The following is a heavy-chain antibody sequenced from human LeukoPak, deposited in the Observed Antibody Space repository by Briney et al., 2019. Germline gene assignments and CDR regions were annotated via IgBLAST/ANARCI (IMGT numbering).Heavy chain of an antibody. CDR3: ARDLRCSTSCPVRY. Sequence: GGSLRLSCADSGFTFSDYYMSWIRQAPGKGLEWVSYISSSGSTIYYADSVKGRFTISRDNAKNSLYLQMNSLRAEDTAVYYCARDLRCSTSCPVRYWGQGTLVTVSS. D-gene: IGHD2-2*01. CDR1: GFTFSDYY. CDR2: ISSSGSTI. V-gene: IGHV3-11*01. J-gene: IGHJ4*02.